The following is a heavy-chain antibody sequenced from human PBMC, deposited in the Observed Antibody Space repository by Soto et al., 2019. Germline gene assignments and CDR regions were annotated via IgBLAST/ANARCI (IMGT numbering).Heavy chain of an antibody. CDR1: GFTFSSYA. CDR2: ISGSGGST. Sequence: GGSLRLSCAASGFTFSSYAMSWVRQAPGKGLEWVSAISGSGGSTYYADSVKGRFTISRDNSKNTLYLQMNSLRAEDTAVYYCAKVRFVAVAGDGVYGMDVWGQGTTVTVSS. V-gene: IGHV3-23*01. CDR3: AKVRFVAVAGDGVYGMDV. J-gene: IGHJ6*02. D-gene: IGHD6-19*01.